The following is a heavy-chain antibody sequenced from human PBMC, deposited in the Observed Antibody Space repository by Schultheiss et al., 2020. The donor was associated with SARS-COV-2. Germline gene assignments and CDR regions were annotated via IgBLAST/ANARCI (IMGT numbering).Heavy chain of an antibody. CDR2: IYSGGST. J-gene: IGHJ3*02. CDR1: GFTFSSYG. D-gene: IGHD2-21*02. V-gene: IGHV3-NL1*01. CDR3: ARAYCGGDCYLDAFDI. Sequence: GGSLRLSCAASGFTFSSYGMHWVRQAPGKGLEWVSVIYSGGSTYYADSVKGRFTISRDNSKNTLYLQMNSLRAEDTAVYYCARAYCGGDCYLDAFDIWGQGTMVTVSS.